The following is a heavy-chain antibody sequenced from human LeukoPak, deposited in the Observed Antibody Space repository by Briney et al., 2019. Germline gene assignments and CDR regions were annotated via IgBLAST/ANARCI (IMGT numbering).Heavy chain of an antibody. J-gene: IGHJ2*01. Sequence: SETLSLTCAVYGGSFSGYYWSWIRQPPGRGLEWMGQINHMGRTNYNPSLTCGVPISVDTAKNQFSLKLSSVTAADTAVYYCARRRVVVVAATVPSLKRYWYFDLWGRGTLVTVSS. D-gene: IGHD2-15*01. V-gene: IGHV4-34*01. CDR3: ARRRVVVVAATVPSLKRYWYFDL. CDR1: GGSFSGYY. CDR2: INHMGRT.